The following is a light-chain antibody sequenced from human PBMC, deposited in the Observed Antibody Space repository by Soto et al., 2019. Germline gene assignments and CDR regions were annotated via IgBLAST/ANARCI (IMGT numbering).Light chain of an antibody. Sequence: EIVLTQSPGTLSLSPGERATLSCRASQSVASSHLAWYRQKPGQTPRLLIYDASSRATGIPDRISGSGSGTDFTLPISRLEPEDFAVYCCQQYGSAPFPFGPGTKVDIK. CDR2: DAS. CDR1: QSVASSH. CDR3: QQYGSAPFP. J-gene: IGKJ3*01. V-gene: IGKV3-20*01.